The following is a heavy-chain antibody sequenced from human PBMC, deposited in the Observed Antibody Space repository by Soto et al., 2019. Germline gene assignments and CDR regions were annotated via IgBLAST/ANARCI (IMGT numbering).Heavy chain of an antibody. CDR2: IYPGDSDT. CDR3: ATTVATNYYYYYGMDV. Sequence: VESLKISCKGSGYIFTSYWIGWLRQMAVKGLEWMGIIYPGDSDTRYSPSFQGQVTISADKSISTAYLQWSSLKASDTAMYYCATTVATNYYYYYGMDVWGQGTTVTVSS. CDR1: GYIFTSYW. V-gene: IGHV5-51*01. J-gene: IGHJ6*02. D-gene: IGHD5-12*01.